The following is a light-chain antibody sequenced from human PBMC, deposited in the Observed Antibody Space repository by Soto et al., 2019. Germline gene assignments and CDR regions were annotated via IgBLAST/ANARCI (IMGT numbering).Light chain of an antibody. J-gene: IGLJ3*02. CDR2: EVT. CDR3: SSHAASGV. CDR1: SSDVGTYNY. V-gene: IGLV2-8*01. Sequence: QSALTQPPSASGSPGQSVTISCTGTSSDVGTYNYDSWYQHHPGKAPKLIIYEVTNRPSGVPDRFSGSKSGNTASLTVSGLQPEDEANYYCSSHAASGVFGGGTQLTVL.